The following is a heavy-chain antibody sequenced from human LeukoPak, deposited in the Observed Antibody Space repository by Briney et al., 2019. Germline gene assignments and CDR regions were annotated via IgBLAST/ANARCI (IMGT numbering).Heavy chain of an antibody. D-gene: IGHD1-26*01. CDR2: MYYRGSS. J-gene: IGHJ5*02. CDR3: ARVVVGATGDWFDP. Sequence: SETLSLTCTVTGGPISSGGYYWSWIRQHPGKGLEWIGYMYYRGSSYYNPSLKSRVNISVDTSKNQFSLKLSSVTAADTAVYYCARVVVGATGDWFDPWGQGTLVTVSS. V-gene: IGHV4-31*03. CDR1: GGPISSGGYY.